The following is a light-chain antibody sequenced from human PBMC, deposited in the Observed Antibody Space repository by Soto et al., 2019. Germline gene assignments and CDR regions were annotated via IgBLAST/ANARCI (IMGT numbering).Light chain of an antibody. V-gene: IGLV1-44*01. CDR1: SPNIGRNP. J-gene: IGLJ2*01. CDR2: SIN. CDR3: AAWDDSLNGVV. Sequence: QSVLTQPPSASGTPGQRVTIPCSGSSPNIGRNPVNCYQQLPGTAPKLLIYSINQRPSGVPDRFSGSKSGTSASLAISGLQSEDEADYYCAAWDDSLNGVVFGGGTKLTVL.